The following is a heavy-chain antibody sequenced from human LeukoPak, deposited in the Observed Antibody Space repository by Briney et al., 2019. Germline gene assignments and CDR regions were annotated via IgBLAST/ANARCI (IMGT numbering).Heavy chain of an antibody. CDR2: ISAYKDKT. CDR1: GGTFSSYA. Sequence: GASVKVSCKASGGTFSSYAISWVRQAPGQGLEWMGWISAYKDKTNYAQKLQGRVTRTTDKSTSTAYMELRSLRPDDTAVYYCERDREESIAVAGTSDYWGQGTLVTVSS. J-gene: IGHJ4*02. D-gene: IGHD6-19*01. CDR3: ERDREESIAVAGTSDY. V-gene: IGHV1-18*01.